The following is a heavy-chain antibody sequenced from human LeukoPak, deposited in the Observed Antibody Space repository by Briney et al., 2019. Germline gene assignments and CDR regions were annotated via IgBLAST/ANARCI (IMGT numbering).Heavy chain of an antibody. Sequence: GGSLRLSCAASGFTFSSYAMSWVRQAPGRGLEWVSAISGSGGSTYYADSVKGRFTISRDNSKNTLYLQMNSLRAEDTAVYYCAKDAPVNIVVVPAANSWGQGTLVTVSS. J-gene: IGHJ4*02. D-gene: IGHD2-2*01. CDR2: ISGSGGST. CDR1: GFTFSSYA. CDR3: AKDAPVNIVVVPAANS. V-gene: IGHV3-23*01.